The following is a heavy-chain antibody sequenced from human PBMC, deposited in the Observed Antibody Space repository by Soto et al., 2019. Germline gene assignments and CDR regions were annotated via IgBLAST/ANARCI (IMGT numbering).Heavy chain of an antibody. CDR3: ARGLGSSAWYSPWDAFDI. J-gene: IGHJ3*02. CDR1: GFTFSDYW. CDR2: IKQDGNEK. Sequence: EVQLVGSGGGLVQPGGSLRLSCAVSGFTFSDYWMSWVRQAPGKGLEWVANIKQDGNEKYYVDSVKGRFTISRDNAKNSLYLQMNSRGAEDTAVYYCARGLGSSAWYSPWDAFDIWGQGTMVTVSS. V-gene: IGHV3-7*01. D-gene: IGHD6-19*01.